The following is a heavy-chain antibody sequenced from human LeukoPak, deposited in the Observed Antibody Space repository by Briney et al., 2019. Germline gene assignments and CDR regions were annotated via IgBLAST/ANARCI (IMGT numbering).Heavy chain of an antibody. Sequence: ASVKVSCKASGYTFAAYYMHWVRQAPGQGLEWMGWINPYSGATNYAQKFQGRVTMTRDTSINTAYMALSRLIYDDTAVYYCARDMAGRGSGWYLSDYWGQGTLVTVSS. J-gene: IGHJ4*02. CDR3: ARDMAGRGSGWYLSDY. CDR2: INPYSGAT. V-gene: IGHV1-2*02. D-gene: IGHD6-19*01. CDR1: GYTFAAYY.